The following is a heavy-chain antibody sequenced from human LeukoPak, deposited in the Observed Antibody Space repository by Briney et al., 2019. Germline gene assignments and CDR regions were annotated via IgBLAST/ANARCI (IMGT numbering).Heavy chain of an antibody. CDR3: AKAHSSGWYDYFDY. J-gene: IGHJ4*02. Sequence: PGRSLRLSCAASGFTFDDYAMHWVRQAPGKGLEWVSGISWNSGGIGYADSEKGRFTISRDNAKNSLYLQMNSLRAEDTALYYCAKAHSSGWYDYFDYWGQGTLVTVSS. CDR1: GFTFDDYA. V-gene: IGHV3-9*01. CDR2: ISWNSGGI. D-gene: IGHD6-19*01.